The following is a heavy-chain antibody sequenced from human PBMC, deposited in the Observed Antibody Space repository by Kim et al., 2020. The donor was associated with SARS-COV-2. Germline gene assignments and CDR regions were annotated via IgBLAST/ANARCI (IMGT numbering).Heavy chain of an antibody. D-gene: IGHD3-3*01. V-gene: IGHV3-9*01. CDR3: AKESITIFGVVPHYYFDY. CDR2: ISWNSGSI. Sequence: GGSLRLSCAASGFTFGDYAMHWVRQAPGKGLEWVSGISWNSGSIGYADSVKGRFTISRDNAKNSLYLQMNSLRAEDTALYYCAKESITIFGVVPHYYFDYWGQGTLVTVSS. CDR1: GFTFGDYA. J-gene: IGHJ4*02.